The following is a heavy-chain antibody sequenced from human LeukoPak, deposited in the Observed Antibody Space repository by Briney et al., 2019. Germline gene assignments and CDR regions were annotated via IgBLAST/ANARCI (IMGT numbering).Heavy chain of an antibody. J-gene: IGHJ4*02. D-gene: IGHD6-6*01. CDR3: ARDLAARRKPNYFDY. CDR1: GHTFTGYY. CDR2: INPNSGGT. Sequence: VASVKVSCKASGHTFTGYYMHWVRQAPGQGLEWMGWINPNSGGTNYAQKFQGRVTMTRDTSISTAYMELSRLRSDDTAVYYCARDLAARRKPNYFDYWGQGTLVTVSS. V-gene: IGHV1-2*02.